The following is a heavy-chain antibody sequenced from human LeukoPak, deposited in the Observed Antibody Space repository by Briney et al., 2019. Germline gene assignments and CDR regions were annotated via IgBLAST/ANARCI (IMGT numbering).Heavy chain of an antibody. V-gene: IGHV5-51*01. J-gene: IGHJ4*02. CDR3: ARGLATIDY. Sequence: GESLKISCKGSGYSFSTYWIGWVRQMPGKGLEWMGIVYPGDSDTRYSPSFQGQVSFPADKSSSTAYLQWSSLKASDSAMYYCARGLATIDYWGQGTLVTVSS. CDR1: GYSFSTYW. D-gene: IGHD5-12*01. CDR2: VYPGDSDT.